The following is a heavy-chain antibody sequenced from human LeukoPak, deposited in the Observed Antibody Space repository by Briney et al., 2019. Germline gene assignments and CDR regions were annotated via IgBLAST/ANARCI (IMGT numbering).Heavy chain of an antibody. CDR2: ISGSGGST. CDR1: GFTFSSYA. J-gene: IGHJ4*02. Sequence: GGSLRLSCAASGFTFSSYAMSWVRQAPGKGLEWVSAISGSGGSTYYADSVKGRFTISRDNSKNTLYLQMNSLRAEDTAVYYCAKVGGDSSSWESYFDYWGQGTLVTVSS. V-gene: IGHV3-23*01. CDR3: AKVGGDSSSWESYFDY. D-gene: IGHD6-13*01.